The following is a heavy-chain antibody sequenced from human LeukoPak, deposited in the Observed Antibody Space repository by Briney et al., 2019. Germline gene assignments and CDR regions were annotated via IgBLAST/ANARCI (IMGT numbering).Heavy chain of an antibody. Sequence: PGGSLRLSCAASGFTFSDYYMSWIRQAPGKGLEWVSYISSSGSTIYYADSVKGRFTISRDNAKNSLYLQMNSLRAEDTAVYYCAKQRAADPFRYFDYWGQGTLVTVSS. J-gene: IGHJ4*02. CDR1: GFTFSDYY. CDR3: AKQRAADPFRYFDY. D-gene: IGHD2-15*01. CDR2: ISSSGSTI. V-gene: IGHV3-11*01.